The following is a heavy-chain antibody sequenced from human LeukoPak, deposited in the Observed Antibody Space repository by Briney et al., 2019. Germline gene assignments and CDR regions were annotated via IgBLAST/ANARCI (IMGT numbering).Heavy chain of an antibody. J-gene: IGHJ4*02. CDR1: GFTFSSYW. V-gene: IGHV3-7*03. CDR2: IKQDGSEK. Sequence: GGSLRLSCAASGFTFSSYWMSWVRQAPGKGLEWVANIKQDGSEKYYVDSVKGRFTISRDNAKNSLYLQMNSLRAEDTAVYYCASDWTDAYYDFWSGYHTGDYFDYWGQGTLVTVSS. CDR3: ASDWTDAYYDFWSGYHTGDYFDY. D-gene: IGHD3-3*01.